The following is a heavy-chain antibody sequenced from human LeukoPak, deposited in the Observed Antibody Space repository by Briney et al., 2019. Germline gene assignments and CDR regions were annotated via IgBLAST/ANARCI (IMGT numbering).Heavy chain of an antibody. CDR2: ISSSSSYI. CDR3: ARAEDGLGSYYSGID. D-gene: IGHD3-10*01. V-gene: IGHV3-21*01. CDR1: GFTFSSYS. Sequence: GGSLRLSCAASGFTFSSYSMNWVRQAPGKGLEWVSSISSSSSYIYYADSVKGRFTISRDNAKNSLYLQMNSLRAEDTAVYYCARAEDGLGSYYSGIDWGQGTLVTVSS. J-gene: IGHJ4*02.